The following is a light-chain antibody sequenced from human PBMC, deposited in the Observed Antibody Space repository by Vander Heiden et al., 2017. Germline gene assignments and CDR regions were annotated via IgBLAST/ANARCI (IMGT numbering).Light chain of an antibody. J-gene: IGKJ2*01. V-gene: IGKV1-39*01. CDR1: QSISSY. Sequence: IQLTQSPSSLSASVGDRVTITARASQSISSYLNYYQHRPEKAPELLLYAATSVESGSPSRISGSGSGTDFTITISSMIPGEYATYYGEQSYRTRNTFGQGTKVEIK. CDR3: EQSYRTRNT. CDR2: AAT.